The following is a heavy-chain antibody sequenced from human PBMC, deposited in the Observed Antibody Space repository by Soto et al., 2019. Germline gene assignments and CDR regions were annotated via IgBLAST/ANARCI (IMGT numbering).Heavy chain of an antibody. Sequence: QVQLQQWGAGLLKPSETLSLTCAVYGGSFSGYYWSWIRQPPGKGLERIGEINHSGSTNYNPSLKSRVTISVDTSKNQFSLKLSSVTAADTAVYYCARGASGYDFWSGYYNWFDPWGQGTLVTVSS. CDR2: INHSGST. CDR1: GGSFSGYY. V-gene: IGHV4-34*01. J-gene: IGHJ5*02. D-gene: IGHD3-3*01. CDR3: ARGASGYDFWSGYYNWFDP.